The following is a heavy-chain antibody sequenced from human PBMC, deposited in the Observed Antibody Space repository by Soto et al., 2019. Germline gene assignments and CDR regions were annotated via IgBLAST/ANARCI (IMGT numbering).Heavy chain of an antibody. D-gene: IGHD1-26*01. J-gene: IGHJ4*02. CDR1: GGSISSNNW. CDR3: ARVYSGSYSDS. Sequence: QVQLQESGPGLVKPSGTLSLTCAVSGGSISSNNWWSWVHQPPGKGLEWIGEIFQSGSSYYSPSLKSRVTITVDKSKNHFSLNLTSVTAADTAVYYCARVYSGSYSDSWGQGTLVTVSS. V-gene: IGHV4-4*02. CDR2: IFQSGSS.